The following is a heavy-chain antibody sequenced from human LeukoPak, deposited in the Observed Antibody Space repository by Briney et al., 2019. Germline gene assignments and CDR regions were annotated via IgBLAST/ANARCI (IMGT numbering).Heavy chain of an antibody. CDR2: ISSSSSYI. D-gene: IGHD2-2*01. J-gene: IGHJ4*02. Sequence: PGGSLRLSCVASGFTFSSYSMNWVRQAPGKGLEWVSSISSSSSYIYYADSVKGRFTISRDNAKNSLYLQMNSLRAEDTAVYYCARSRSSTSFELGYWGQGTLVTVSS. CDR3: ARSRSSTSFELGY. CDR1: GFTFSSYS. V-gene: IGHV3-21*01.